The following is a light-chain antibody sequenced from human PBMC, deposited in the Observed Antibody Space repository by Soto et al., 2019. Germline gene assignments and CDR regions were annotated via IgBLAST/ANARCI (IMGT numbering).Light chain of an antibody. Sequence: EIVLTQSPGTLSLSPGERATLSCRASQSVSSNYLAWYQQKPGQAPRLLFYGASTRATGIPARFSGSGSGTEFTLTISSLQSEDFAVYFCQQYNNWPRWALGQGTKVDIK. CDR3: QQYNNWPRWA. CDR2: GAS. CDR1: QSVSSN. V-gene: IGKV3-15*01. J-gene: IGKJ1*01.